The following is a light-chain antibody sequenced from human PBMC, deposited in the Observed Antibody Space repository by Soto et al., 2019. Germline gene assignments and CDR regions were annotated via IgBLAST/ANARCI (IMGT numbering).Light chain of an antibody. CDR2: DVS. J-gene: IGLJ1*01. V-gene: IGLV2-14*01. CDR3: SSYTSSSTLGGV. Sequence: QSVLTQPASVSGSPGQSITISCTGTSSDVGGYNYVSWYQQHPGKAPKLMIYDVSNRPSGVSNRFSGSKSGNTASLNLSGLQAEDEADYYCSSYTSSSTLGGVFGTGTKVTVL. CDR1: SSDVGGYNY.